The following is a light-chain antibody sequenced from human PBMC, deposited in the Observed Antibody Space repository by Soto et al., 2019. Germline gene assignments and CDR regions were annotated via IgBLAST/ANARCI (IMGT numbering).Light chain of an antibody. CDR2: AAS. Sequence: DIQLTQSPSFLSASVGDRVTIACRASQGISSYLAWYQQQPGKAPKLLIYAASTLQRGVPSRFSGSGSGTEFTLTISSLQPEDFATYYFQQLNSYPTFGGGTKVEIK. CDR3: QQLNSYPT. J-gene: IGKJ4*01. CDR1: QGISSY. V-gene: IGKV1-9*01.